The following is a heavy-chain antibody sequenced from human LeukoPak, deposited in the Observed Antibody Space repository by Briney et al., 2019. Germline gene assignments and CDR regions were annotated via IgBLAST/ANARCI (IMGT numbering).Heavy chain of an antibody. CDR2: ISAYNGKI. CDR1: GYTFTSYH. V-gene: IGHV1-18*04. D-gene: IGHD5-24*01. Sequence: GASVKVSCKASGYTFTSYHMHWVRQAPGQGLEWMGWISAYNGKINYAQKLQGRVTMTTDTSTSTAYMELRSLRSDDTAVYYCAREPGRGWLHPGPSFDYWGQGTLVTVSS. J-gene: IGHJ4*02. CDR3: AREPGRGWLHPGPSFDY.